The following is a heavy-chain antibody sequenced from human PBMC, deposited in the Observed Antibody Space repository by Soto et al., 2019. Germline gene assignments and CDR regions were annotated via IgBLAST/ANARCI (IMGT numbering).Heavy chain of an antibody. D-gene: IGHD5-18*01. CDR2: INPSGGST. V-gene: IGHV1-46*01. J-gene: IGHJ6*02. Sequence: QVQLVQSGAEVKKPGASVKVSCETSGYTFTTYYMHWVRRAPGQGLEWMGMINPSGGSTSYAQKFQGRVPMTRDTSTRTIYMELSSLRRDDTAIYYCARRAYNYANMDVWGQGTTVTVSS. CDR1: GYTFTTYY. CDR3: ARRAYNYANMDV.